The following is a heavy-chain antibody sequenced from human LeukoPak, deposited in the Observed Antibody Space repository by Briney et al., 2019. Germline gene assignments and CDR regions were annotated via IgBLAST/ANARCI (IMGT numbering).Heavy chain of an antibody. V-gene: IGHV4-4*09. D-gene: IGHD5-24*01. CDR2: IYTSGST. CDR1: GGSISSYY. J-gene: IGHJ4*02. Sequence: SETLSLTCTVSGGSISSYYWSWIRQPPGKGLEWIRYIYTSGSTNYNPSLKSRVTISVDTSKNQFSLKLSSVTAADTAVYYCARSLRDGYNFFYFDYWGQGTLVTVSS. CDR3: ARSLRDGYNFFYFDY.